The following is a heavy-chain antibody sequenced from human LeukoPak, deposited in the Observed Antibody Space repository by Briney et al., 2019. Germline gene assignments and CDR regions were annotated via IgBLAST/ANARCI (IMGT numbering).Heavy chain of an antibody. J-gene: IGHJ4*02. CDR2: ISTIGST. D-gene: IGHD1-26*01. CDR1: SGSISSSNYY. CDR3: ARQKRGVGMTPFDY. V-gene: IGHV4-61*02. Sequence: SETLSLTCTVSSGSISSSNYYWSWIRQPAGKGLEWIGRISTIGSTNYNPSLNSRVTISIDTSKNQFSLKLSSVTAADTAVYYCARQKRGVGMTPFDYWGQGTLVTVSS.